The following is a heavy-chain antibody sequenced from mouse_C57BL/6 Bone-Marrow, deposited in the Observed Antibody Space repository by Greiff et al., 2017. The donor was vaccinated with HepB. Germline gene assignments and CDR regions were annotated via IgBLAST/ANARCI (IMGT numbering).Heavy chain of an antibody. CDR3: TRILGYFDY. Sequence: EVKLQESGEGLVKPGGSLKLSCAASGFTFSSYAMSWVRQTPEKRLEWVAYISSGGDYIYYADTVKGRFTISTDNARNTLYRQMSSLKSEDTAMYYCTRILGYFDYWGQGTTLTVSS. V-gene: IGHV5-9-1*02. J-gene: IGHJ2*01. CDR1: GFTFSSYA. CDR2: ISSGGDYI.